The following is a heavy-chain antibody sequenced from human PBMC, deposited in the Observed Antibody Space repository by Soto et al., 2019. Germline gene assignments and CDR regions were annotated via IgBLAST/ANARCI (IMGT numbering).Heavy chain of an antibody. Sequence: GASVKVSCKVSGYTLTELSMHWVRQAPGKGLEWMGGFDPEDGETIYAQKFQGRVTMTEDTSTDTAYMELSSLRSEDTAVYYCFSIYGSGSYNAFDIWGQGTMLTVS. D-gene: IGHD3-10*01. V-gene: IGHV1-24*01. CDR2: FDPEDGET. CDR1: GYTLTELS. CDR3: FSIYGSGSYNAFDI. J-gene: IGHJ3*02.